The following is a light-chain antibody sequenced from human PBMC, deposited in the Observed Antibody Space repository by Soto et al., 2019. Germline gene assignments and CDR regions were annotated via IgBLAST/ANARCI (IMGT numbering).Light chain of an antibody. J-gene: IGKJ4*01. CDR2: DAS. CDR1: QSVSSY. CDR3: QQRFT. V-gene: IGKV3-11*01. Sequence: EIVLTQSPATLSLSPGERATLSCRASQSVSSYLAWYQQKPGQAPRLLIYDASNRATGIPGRFSGSGSGTDFPLTIRSLEPEDFAVYYCQQRFTFGGGTKVEIK.